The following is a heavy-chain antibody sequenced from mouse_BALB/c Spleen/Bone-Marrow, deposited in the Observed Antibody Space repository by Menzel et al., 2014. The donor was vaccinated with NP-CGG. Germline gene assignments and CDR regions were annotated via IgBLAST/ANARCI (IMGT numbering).Heavy chain of an antibody. V-gene: IGHV1-87*01. CDR2: IYPGDGDT. CDR3: ARGYYYGSTYGWYFDV. D-gene: IGHD1-1*01. CDR1: AYTFTSYW. Sequence: QVQLKHSGAELARPGASVKLSCKASAYTFTSYWMQWVKQRPGQGLEWIGAIYPGDGDTRYTQKFKGKATLTADKSSSTAYMQLSSLASEDSAVYYCARGYYYGSTYGWYFDVWGAGTTVTVSS. J-gene: IGHJ1*01.